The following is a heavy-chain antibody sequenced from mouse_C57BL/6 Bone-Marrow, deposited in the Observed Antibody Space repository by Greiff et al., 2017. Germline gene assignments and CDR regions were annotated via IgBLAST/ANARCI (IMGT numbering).Heavy chain of an antibody. CDR1: GYTFTSYW. D-gene: IGHD4-1*02. CDR2: LHPSDSDT. J-gene: IGHJ1*03. CDR3: AISPTGSSPYWYFDV. V-gene: IGHV1-74*01. Sequence: VQLQQPGAELVKPGASVKVSCKASGYTFTSYWMHWVKPRPGQGLEWIGRLHPSDSDTNYNQKFKGKATLTVDKSSSTAYMQLSSLTSEDSAVYYCAISPTGSSPYWYFDVWGTGTTVTVSS.